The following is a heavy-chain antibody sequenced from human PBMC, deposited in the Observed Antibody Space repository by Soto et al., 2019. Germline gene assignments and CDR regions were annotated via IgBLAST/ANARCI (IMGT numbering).Heavy chain of an antibody. D-gene: IGHD3-10*01. V-gene: IGHV4-31*03. CDR1: GGSISSGGYY. CDR3: GRDSRSETFGYYYYGMDV. Sequence: PSETLSLTCTVSGGSISSGGYYWSCIRQHPGKGLEWIGYIYYSGSTYYNPSLKSRVTISVDTSKNQFSLKLSSVTAADTAVYYCGRDSRSETFGYYYYGMDVWGQGTTVTVSS. J-gene: IGHJ6*02. CDR2: IYYSGST.